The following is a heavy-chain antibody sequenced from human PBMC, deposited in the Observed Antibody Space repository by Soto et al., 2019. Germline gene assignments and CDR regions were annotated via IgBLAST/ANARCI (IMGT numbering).Heavy chain of an antibody. Sequence: SETLSLTCAVSGGSISSSTYYWDWIRQPPGTGREWMGDMYYTGNKNYNPSLESLFTMSVDTSKNQFSLNLSSVTPTDTAVYYCARRSSSSLGSLFDPWGRGILVTVSS. D-gene: IGHD6-6*01. CDR1: GGSISSSTYY. CDR2: MYYTGNK. J-gene: IGHJ5*02. V-gene: IGHV4-39*01. CDR3: ARRSSSSLGSLFDP.